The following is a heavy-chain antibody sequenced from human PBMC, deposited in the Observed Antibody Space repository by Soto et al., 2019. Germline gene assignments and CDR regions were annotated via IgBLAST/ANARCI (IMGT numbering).Heavy chain of an antibody. CDR3: AKAHPYYYDSSGLTYAFDI. Sequence: GESLRLSCAASGFTFSSYAMSWVRQAPGKGLEWVSAISGSGGSTYYADSVKGRFTISRDNSKNTLYLQMNSLRAEDTAVYYCAKAHPYYYDSSGLTYAFDIWGQGTMVTVSS. D-gene: IGHD3-22*01. V-gene: IGHV3-23*01. CDR2: ISGSGGST. CDR1: GFTFSSYA. J-gene: IGHJ3*02.